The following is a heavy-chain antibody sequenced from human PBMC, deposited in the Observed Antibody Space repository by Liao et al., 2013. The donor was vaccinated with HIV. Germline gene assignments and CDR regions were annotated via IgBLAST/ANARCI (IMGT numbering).Heavy chain of an antibody. CDR1: GDSIKSHY. CDR3: ARRGYSYGYVDAFDI. V-gene: IGHV4-4*07. D-gene: IGHD5-18*01. CDR2: IYTSGNT. J-gene: IGHJ3*02. Sequence: QVQLQESGPGLVKPSETLSLTCTVSGDSIKSHYWSWIRQPAGKGLEWIGRIYTSGNTIYSPSLKSRVTMSVDTSKSQISLRLTSVTAADTAVYYCARRGYSYGYVDAFDIWGQGTMVTVSS.